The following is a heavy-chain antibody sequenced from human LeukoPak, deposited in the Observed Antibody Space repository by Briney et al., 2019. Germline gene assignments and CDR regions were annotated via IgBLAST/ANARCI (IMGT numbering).Heavy chain of an antibody. J-gene: IGHJ4*02. CDR3: ARAGRFDY. V-gene: IGHV4-34*01. D-gene: IGHD1-26*01. CDR1: GGSFSGYY. Sequence: PSETLSLTCAVYGGSFSGYYWSWIRQPPGKGLEWIGEINHSGSTNYNPSLKSRVTISVGTSKDQFSLKLSSVTAADTAVYYCARAGRFDYWGQGTLVTVSS. CDR2: INHSGST.